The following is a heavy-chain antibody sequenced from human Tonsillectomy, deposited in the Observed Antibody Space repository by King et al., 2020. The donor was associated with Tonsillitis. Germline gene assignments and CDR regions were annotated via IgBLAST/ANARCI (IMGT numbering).Heavy chain of an antibody. CDR1: GGSISTGSYY. CDR3: AREATYYFDTGSYHDV. D-gene: IGHD3-10*01. Sequence: QLQESDPGLVKPSQTLSLICTVSGGSISTGSYYWSWIRQPAGKGLEWIGRIYSRGSTKYNPSLKSRVFMSVDTSKNQFSLRLSSVAAADTAVYYCAREATYYFDTGSYHDVWGQGTLFTVSS. CDR2: IYSRGST. V-gene: IGHV4-61*02. J-gene: IGHJ4*02.